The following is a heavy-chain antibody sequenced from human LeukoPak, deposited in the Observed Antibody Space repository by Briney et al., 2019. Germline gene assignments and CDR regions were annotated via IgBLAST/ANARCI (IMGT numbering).Heavy chain of an antibody. V-gene: IGHV1-2*02. CDR2: SNANSGGT. CDR1: GYTFTGCY. D-gene: IGHD2-21*02. Sequence: ASVKVSCKASGYTFTGCYVDWVRQAPGQGLEWMGGSNANSGGTNYAQKFQGRVTMTRETYISTAYMELSRLRSADTAVSYCARVEKPYCGGDCHLDYWGQGTLVTV. J-gene: IGHJ4*02. CDR3: ARVEKPYCGGDCHLDY.